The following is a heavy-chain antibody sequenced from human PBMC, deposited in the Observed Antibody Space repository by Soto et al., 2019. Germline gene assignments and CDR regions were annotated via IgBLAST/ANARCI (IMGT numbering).Heavy chain of an antibody. CDR2: IIPIFGTA. D-gene: IGHD3-22*01. Sequence: QVPLVQSGAEVKKPGSSVKVSCKASGGTFSSYAISWVRQAPGQGLEWMGGIIPIFGTANYAQKFQGRVTITADESTSTAYMELSSLRSEDTAVYYCARDDYYDSSGYYPTGYYGMDVWGQGTTVTVSS. CDR1: GGTFSSYA. J-gene: IGHJ6*02. CDR3: ARDDYYDSSGYYPTGYYGMDV. V-gene: IGHV1-69*01.